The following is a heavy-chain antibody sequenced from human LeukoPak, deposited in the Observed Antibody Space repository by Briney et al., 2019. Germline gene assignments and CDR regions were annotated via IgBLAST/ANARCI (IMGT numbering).Heavy chain of an antibody. D-gene: IGHD3-10*01. Sequence: SETLSLTCTVSGGSLSSSSYYWGWIRQPPGKGLEWIGSIYYSGSTYYNPSLKGRVTISVDTSKNQFSLKLSSVTAADTAVYYCARGQYYGSGRNPWFDPWGQGTLVTVSS. CDR1: GGSLSSSSYY. CDR2: IYYSGST. CDR3: ARGQYYGSGRNPWFDP. V-gene: IGHV4-39*01. J-gene: IGHJ5*02.